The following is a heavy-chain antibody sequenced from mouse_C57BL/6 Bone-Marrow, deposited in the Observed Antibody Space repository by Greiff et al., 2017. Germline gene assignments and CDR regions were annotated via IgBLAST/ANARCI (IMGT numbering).Heavy chain of an antibody. CDR2: IYPGSGST. Sequence: QVQLQQPGAELVKPGASVKMSCKASGYTFTSYWITWVKQRPGQGLEWIGDIYPGSGSTNYNEKFKSKATLTVDTSSSTSYMQLSSLTSEDSVVYYCARGSTTEVPYWYFDVGGTGTTVTVSS. V-gene: IGHV1-55*01. CDR1: GYTFTSYW. J-gene: IGHJ1*03. D-gene: IGHD1-1*01. CDR3: ARGSTTEVPYWYFDV.